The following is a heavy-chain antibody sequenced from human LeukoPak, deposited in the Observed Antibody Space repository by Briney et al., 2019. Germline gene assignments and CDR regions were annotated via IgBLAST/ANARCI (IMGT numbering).Heavy chain of an antibody. V-gene: IGHV1-18*01. CDR3: ARDLPWFGESYYYYGMDV. J-gene: IGHJ6*02. Sequence: ASVKVSCTASGYTFTSYGISWVRQAPGQGLEWMGWISAYNGNTNYAQKLQGRVTMTTDTSTSTAYMELRSLRSDDTAVYYCARDLPWFGESYYYYGMDVWGQGTTVTVSS. CDR2: ISAYNGNT. D-gene: IGHD3-10*01. CDR1: GYTFTSYG.